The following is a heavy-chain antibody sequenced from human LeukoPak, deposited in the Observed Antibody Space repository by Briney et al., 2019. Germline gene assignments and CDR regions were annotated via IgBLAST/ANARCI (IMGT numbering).Heavy chain of an antibody. D-gene: IGHD2-8*01. V-gene: IGHV4-59*01. CDR3: AREMAYYFDY. CDR2: IYYSGST. Sequence: PSETLSLTCAVYGGSFSGYYWSWIRQPPGKGLEWIGYIYYSGSTNYNPSLKSRVTISVDTSKNQFSLKLSSVTAADTAVYYCAREMAYYFDYWGQGTLVTVSS. J-gene: IGHJ4*02. CDR1: GGSFSGYY.